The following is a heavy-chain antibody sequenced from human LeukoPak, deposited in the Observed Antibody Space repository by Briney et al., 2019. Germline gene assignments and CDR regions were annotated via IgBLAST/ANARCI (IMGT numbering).Heavy chain of an antibody. D-gene: IGHD3-22*01. CDR2: ISSSGSTI. CDR1: GFSFSGYA. CDR3: ASQYPYYYDSSGYYSGPASFDY. V-gene: IGHV3-11*01. Sequence: GGSLRLSCAASGFSFSGYAMSWIRQAPGKGLEWVSYISSSGSTIYYADSVKGRFTISRDNAKNSLYLQMNSLRAEDTAVYYCASQYPYYYDSSGYYSGPASFDYWGQGTLVTVSS. J-gene: IGHJ4*02.